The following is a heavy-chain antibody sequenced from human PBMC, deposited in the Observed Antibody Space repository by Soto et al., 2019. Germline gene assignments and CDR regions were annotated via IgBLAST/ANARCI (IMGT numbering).Heavy chain of an antibody. CDR3: PTDLVAVFDY. Sequence: EVQLVESGGGLVKPGGSLRLSCAATGFTFSNAWMSWVRQAPGKGLEWVGRIKSKTDGGTTDYAAPVKGRFTISRDDSKNTLYLQMNSLETEDTAVYYCPTDLVAVFDYWGQGTLVTVSS. V-gene: IGHV3-15*01. CDR2: IKSKTDGGTT. CDR1: GFTFSNAW. J-gene: IGHJ4*02. D-gene: IGHD2-15*01.